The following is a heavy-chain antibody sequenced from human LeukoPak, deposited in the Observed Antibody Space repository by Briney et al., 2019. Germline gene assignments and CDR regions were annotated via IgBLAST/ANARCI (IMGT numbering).Heavy chain of an antibody. CDR1: GFTVSSNY. V-gene: IGHV3-53*01. CDR3: AKGYSSGWSPFDY. Sequence: GGSLRLSCAASGFTVSSNYMSWVRQAPGKGLEWVSVIYSGGSTYYADSVKGRFTISRDNSKNTLFLQMNSLRAEDTAVYYCAKGYSSGWSPFDYWGQGTLVTVSS. CDR2: IYSGGST. J-gene: IGHJ4*02. D-gene: IGHD6-19*01.